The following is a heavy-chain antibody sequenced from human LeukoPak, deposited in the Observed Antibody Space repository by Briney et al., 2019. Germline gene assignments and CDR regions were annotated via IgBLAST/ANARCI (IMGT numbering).Heavy chain of an antibody. V-gene: IGHV1-2*02. CDR1: GYTFTGYY. D-gene: IGHD6-13*01. J-gene: IGHJ4*02. CDR3: ARGYSSPVPNFDY. CDR2: INPNNGGT. Sequence: ASVKFSCKASGYTFTGYYMHWVRQAPGQGLEWMGWINPNNGGTSYAQKFQGRVTMTRDTSITTAYMELPSLTSDDTAVYYCARGYSSPVPNFDYWGQGTLVTVSS.